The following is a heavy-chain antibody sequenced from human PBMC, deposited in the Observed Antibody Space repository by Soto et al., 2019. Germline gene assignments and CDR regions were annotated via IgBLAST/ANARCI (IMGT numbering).Heavy chain of an antibody. CDR2: IIPILGIA. J-gene: IGHJ5*02. CDR1: GGTISSYT. D-gene: IGHD3-10*01. V-gene: IGHV1-69*04. CDR3: ARDKNYGSGIDWFDP. Sequence: PVKVSCKASGGTISSYTISWLRQALGQGLEWMGRIIPILGIANYAQKFQGRVTITADKSTSTAYMELSSLRSEDTAVYYCARDKNYGSGIDWFDPWGQGTLVTV.